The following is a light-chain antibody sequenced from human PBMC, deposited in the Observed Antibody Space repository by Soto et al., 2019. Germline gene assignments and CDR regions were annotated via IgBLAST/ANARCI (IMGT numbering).Light chain of an antibody. CDR1: DNDVGVYNY. CDR3: SSYTTSTTRV. CDR2: DVT. Sequence: QSALTQPVSVSGSPGQSITISCTGTDNDVGVYNYVSWYQQHPGKAPKLIIYDVTNRPSGVSNRFSGSKSGNTASLTISGLKAEDEADYYCSSYTTSTTRVFGGGPSSPS. V-gene: IGLV2-14*01. J-gene: IGLJ3*02.